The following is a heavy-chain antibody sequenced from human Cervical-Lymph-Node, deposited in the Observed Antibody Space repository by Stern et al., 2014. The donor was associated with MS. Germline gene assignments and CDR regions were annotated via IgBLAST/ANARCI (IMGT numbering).Heavy chain of an antibody. Sequence: VQLVESGAEVKKPGSSMKVSCKASGGTFSNYGINWVRQAPGHGLEWMGGIIPIFGTANYAQKFQGRVTITADKSTSTVHMDLSSLRSEDTAVYYCAKDYYAFDTWGQGTMVTVSS. V-gene: IGHV1-69*06. D-gene: IGHD3-10*01. CDR3: AKDYYAFDT. J-gene: IGHJ3*02. CDR1: GGTFSNYG. CDR2: IIPIFGTA.